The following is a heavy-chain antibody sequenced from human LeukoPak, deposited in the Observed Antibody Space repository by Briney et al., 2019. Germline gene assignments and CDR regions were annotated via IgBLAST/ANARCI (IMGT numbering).Heavy chain of an antibody. CDR2: IHPNSGGT. D-gene: IGHD6-19*01. Sequence: ASVKVSCKASGYTFTDYYMHWVRQAPGQGLEWMGWIHPNSGGTNYEQKFQGRVTMTRDTSINTAYMEMSSLRAEDTAVYYCVKITSSSGGDYWGQGTLVTVSS. J-gene: IGHJ4*02. V-gene: IGHV1-2*02. CDR3: VKITSSSGGDY. CDR1: GYTFTDYY.